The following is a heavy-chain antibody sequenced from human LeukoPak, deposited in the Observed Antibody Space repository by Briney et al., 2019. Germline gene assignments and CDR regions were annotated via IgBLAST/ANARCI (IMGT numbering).Heavy chain of an antibody. CDR1: VRSVSSGSYY. V-gene: IGHV4-61*01. J-gene: IGHJ4*02. Sequence: PSETLSLTCTVAVRSVSSGSYYWSWIRQPPGKGLEWIGYIYYSGSTNYNPSLKSRVTISVDTSKNQFSLKLSSVTAADTAVYYYSGAWRCMPWVYWGQGTLVTVSS. D-gene: IGHD2-8*01. CDR2: IYYSGST. CDR3: SGAWRCMPWVY.